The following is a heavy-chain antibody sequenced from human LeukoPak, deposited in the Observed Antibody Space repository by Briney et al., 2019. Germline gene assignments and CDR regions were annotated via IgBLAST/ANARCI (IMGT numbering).Heavy chain of an antibody. V-gene: IGHV1-2*02. CDR1: GYTFTGYY. CDR3: ASEGYCSSTSCLDY. D-gene: IGHD2-2*01. J-gene: IGHJ4*02. CDR2: INPNSGGT. Sequence: ASVKVSCKASGYTFTGYYMHWVRQAPGQGLDWMGWINPNSGGTNNAQKLQGTVTISTETSISTAYMELSRLRSDNTAVYYSASEGYCSSTSCLDYWGQGSLVTVSS.